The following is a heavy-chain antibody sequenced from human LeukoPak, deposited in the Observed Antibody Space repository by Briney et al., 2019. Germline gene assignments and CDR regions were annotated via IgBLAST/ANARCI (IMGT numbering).Heavy chain of an antibody. J-gene: IGHJ3*01. V-gene: IGHV3-11*01. D-gene: IGHD1-26*01. CDR2: INGSGYLI. Sequence: PGGSLRLSCAASGFIFSDFYMSWVRQAPGKGLEWVSSINGSGYLIYYADSVKGRFTISRDNAKKSLYLQMNSLRAEDTAIYYCASPFGGGSYLGGAAFDLWGQGTMVTVSS. CDR1: GFIFSDFY. CDR3: ASPFGGGSYLGGAAFDL.